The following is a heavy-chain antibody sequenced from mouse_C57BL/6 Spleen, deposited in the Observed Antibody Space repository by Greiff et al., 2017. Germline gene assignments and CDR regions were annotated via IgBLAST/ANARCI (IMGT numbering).Heavy chain of an antibody. D-gene: IGHD1-3*01. CDR1: GYSFTDYN. V-gene: IGHV1-39*01. J-gene: IGHJ4*01. CDR3: ARSGLLTSLYAMDY. CDR2: INPNYGTT. Sequence: EVQLQQSGPELVKPGASVKISCKASGYSFTDYNMNWVKQSNGKSLECIGVINPNYGTTSYNQKFKGKATLTVDQSSSTAYMQLNSLTSEDSAVYYCARSGLLTSLYAMDYWGQGTSVTVSS.